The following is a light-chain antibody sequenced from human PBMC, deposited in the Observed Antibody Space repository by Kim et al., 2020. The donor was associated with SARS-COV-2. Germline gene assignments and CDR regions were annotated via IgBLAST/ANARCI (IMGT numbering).Light chain of an antibody. CDR2: GVS. V-gene: IGLV2-14*03. CDR3: SSYTTSTSVV. CDR1: SSDVGGYTY. J-gene: IGLJ2*01. Sequence: GQSITSPCTGTSSDVGGYTYVSWYQHPPGKAPKLMIYGVSNRPSGVSNRFSGSKSGNTASLTISGLQAEDEADYYCSSYTTSTSVVFGGGTQLTVL.